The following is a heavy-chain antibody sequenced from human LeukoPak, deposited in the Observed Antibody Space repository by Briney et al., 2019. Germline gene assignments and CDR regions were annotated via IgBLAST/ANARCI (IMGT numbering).Heavy chain of an antibody. Sequence: SETLSLTCTVSGGSITTYYWSWIRQPPGKGLEWIAFIYYGGSTNYNPSIKSRVAISLDTSKNQFSLRLTSVTAADTAVYYCARHVIYSGVYSYWFDPWGLGTLVTVSS. V-gene: IGHV4-59*08. D-gene: IGHD5-12*01. CDR3: ARHVIYSGVYSYWFDP. CDR1: GGSITTYY. J-gene: IGHJ5*02. CDR2: IYYGGST.